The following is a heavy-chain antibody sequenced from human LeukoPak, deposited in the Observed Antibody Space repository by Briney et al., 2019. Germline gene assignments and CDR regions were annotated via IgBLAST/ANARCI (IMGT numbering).Heavy chain of an antibody. J-gene: IGHJ5*02. CDR1: GFTFGDYA. Sequence: GGSLRLSCTASGFTFGDYAMSWVRQAPGKGLEWVGFIRSKAYGGTTEYAASVKGRFTISRDDSKSIAYLQMNSLKTEDTAVYYCTRDLVYSSCWAGGWFDPWGQGTLVTVSS. CDR2: IRSKAYGGTT. V-gene: IGHV3-49*04. D-gene: IGHD6-19*01. CDR3: TRDLVYSSCWAGGWFDP.